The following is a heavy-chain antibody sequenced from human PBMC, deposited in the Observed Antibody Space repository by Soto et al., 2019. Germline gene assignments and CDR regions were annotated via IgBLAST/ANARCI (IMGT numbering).Heavy chain of an antibody. V-gene: IGHV1-2*02. J-gene: IGHJ6*02. D-gene: IGHD6-25*01. CDR3: ARGSEAPYYYYGMDV. CDR2: INPNSVGT. CDR1: GYTFTGYY. Sequence: QVQLVQSGAEVKKPGASVKVSCKASGYTFTGYYMHWVRQAPGQGLEWMGWINPNSVGTNYAQKFQGRVTMTRDTSISTAYLELSRLRSDDTAVYYCARGSEAPYYYYGMDVWGQGTTVTVS.